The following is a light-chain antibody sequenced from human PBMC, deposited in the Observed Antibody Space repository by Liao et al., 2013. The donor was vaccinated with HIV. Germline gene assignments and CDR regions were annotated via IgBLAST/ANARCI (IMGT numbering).Light chain of an antibody. V-gene: IGLV3-21*01. CDR2: YDS. J-gene: IGLJ2*01. Sequence: SSVLTQPPSVSVAPGQTARITCGGNNIARNTVHWYQQMPGQAPVLVVYYDSDRPSGIPERFSGSKSGNTATLSVSRVEAGDEADYYCEVWDDGGVFGGGTKLTVL. CDR1: NIARNT. CDR3: EVWDDGGV.